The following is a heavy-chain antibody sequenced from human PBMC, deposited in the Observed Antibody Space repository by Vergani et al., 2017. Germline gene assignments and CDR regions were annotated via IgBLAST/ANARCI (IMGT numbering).Heavy chain of an antibody. J-gene: IGHJ5*02. Sequence: QVQLVQSGAEVKKPGASVKVSCKASGYTFTGYYMHWVRQAPGQGLEWMGWINPNSGGTNYAQQFQGRVTMTRDTSISTAYMELSRLRSDDTAVYYCARDRRIAAAGTSWFDPWGQGTLVTVSS. D-gene: IGHD6-13*01. CDR2: INPNSGGT. V-gene: IGHV1-2*02. CDR3: ARDRRIAAAGTSWFDP. CDR1: GYTFTGYY.